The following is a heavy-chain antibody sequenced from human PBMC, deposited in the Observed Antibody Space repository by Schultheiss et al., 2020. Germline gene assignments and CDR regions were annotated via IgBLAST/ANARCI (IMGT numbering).Heavy chain of an antibody. Sequence: ASVKVSCKASGGTFSSYTISWVRQAPGQGPEWMGRMNPNSGNTGYAQNFQGRVTMTRDTSISTAYMELSRLRSDDTAVYYCARGGPKRWFGELSGPPYYYGMDVWGQGTTVTVSS. D-gene: IGHD3-10*01. J-gene: IGHJ6*02. CDR2: MNPNSGNT. CDR1: GGTFSSYT. V-gene: IGHV1-8*02. CDR3: ARGGPKRWFGELSGPPYYYGMDV.